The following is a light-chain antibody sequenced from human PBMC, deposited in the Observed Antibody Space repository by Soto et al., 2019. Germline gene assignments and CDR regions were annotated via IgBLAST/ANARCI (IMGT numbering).Light chain of an antibody. CDR2: STS. CDR1: QSVSSSS. Sequence: EIVLTKSPGTLSLSPGERATLSCRASQSVSSSSLAWNQQKPGQAPRLLIYSTSSRATGIPDRFSGSGSGTDFTLTISRLEPEDFAVYYCQQYGSSSITFGQGTRLEIK. J-gene: IGKJ5*01. V-gene: IGKV3-20*01. CDR3: QQYGSSSIT.